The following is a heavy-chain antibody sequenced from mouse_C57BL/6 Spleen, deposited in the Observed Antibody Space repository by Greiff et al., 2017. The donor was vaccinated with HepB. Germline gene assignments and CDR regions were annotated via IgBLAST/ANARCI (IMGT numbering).Heavy chain of an antibody. CDR2: IYPGDGDT. D-gene: IGHD3-3*01. J-gene: IGHJ4*01. Sequence: VQLQQSGAELVKPGASVKISCKASGYAFSSYWMNWVKQRPGKGLEWIGQIYPGDGDTNYNGKFKGKATLTADKSSSTAYMQLSSLTSEDSAVYFGAREGRGRAMDYWGQGTSVTVSS. CDR3: AREGRGRAMDY. V-gene: IGHV1-80*01. CDR1: GYAFSSYW.